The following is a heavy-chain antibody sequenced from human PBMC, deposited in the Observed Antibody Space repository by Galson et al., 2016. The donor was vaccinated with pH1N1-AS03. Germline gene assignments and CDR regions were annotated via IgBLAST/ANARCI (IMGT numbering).Heavy chain of an antibody. CDR1: GFTFSSHS. V-gene: IGHV3-30-3*01. D-gene: IGHD1-26*01. CDR3: ARETIRAGEFDL. CDR2: ISHHGNNK. J-gene: IGHJ3*01. Sequence: SLRLSCAASGFTFSSHSMHWARQAPDEGLEWVAGISHHGNNKFYAHSVKGRFTISRDSLQNTLDLQMNSLSAEDSAVYFCARETIRAGEFDLWGRGTVDTVSS.